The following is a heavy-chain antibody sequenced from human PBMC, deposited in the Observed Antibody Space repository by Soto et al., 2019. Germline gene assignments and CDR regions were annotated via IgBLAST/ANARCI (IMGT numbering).Heavy chain of an antibody. CDR1: GGSFSGYY. CDR2: INHSGST. Sequence: ETLSLSCAVYGGSFSGYYWSWIRQPPGKGLEWIGEINHSGSTNYNPSLKSRVTISVDTSKNQFSLKLSSVTAADTAVYYCARVISIFGVVIMENYYYYYMDVWGKGTTVTVSS. D-gene: IGHD3-3*01. CDR3: ARVISIFGVVIMENYYYYYMDV. J-gene: IGHJ6*03. V-gene: IGHV4-34*01.